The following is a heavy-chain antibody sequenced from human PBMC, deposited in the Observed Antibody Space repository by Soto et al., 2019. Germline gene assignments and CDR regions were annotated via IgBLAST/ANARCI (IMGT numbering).Heavy chain of an antibody. Sequence: EVQLVESGGDLAQRGGSLRLSCAASGFPFSSYWMHWVRHTPGKGLDWVARISGDGVTTYYADSVTGRFTVSRYNAKNTLSLQISGLRAEYTAVYYCAREYYGLLTGYYTDYCGQGTLVSVS. CDR3: AREYYGLLTGYYTDY. CDR1: GFPFSSYW. V-gene: IGHV3-74*01. D-gene: IGHD3-9*01. CDR2: ISGDGVTT. J-gene: IGHJ4*02.